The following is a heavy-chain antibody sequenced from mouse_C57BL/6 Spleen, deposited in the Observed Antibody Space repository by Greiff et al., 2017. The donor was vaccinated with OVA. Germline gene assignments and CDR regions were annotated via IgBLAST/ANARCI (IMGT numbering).Heavy chain of an antibody. CDR3: ARDLYDGYPAWFAY. CDR1: GYSITSGYY. J-gene: IGHJ3*01. CDR2: ISYDGSN. Sequence: EVKLQESGPGLVKPSQSLSLTCSVTGYSITSGYYWNWIRQFPGNKLEWMGYISYDGSNNYNPSLKNRISITRDTSKNQFFLKLNSVTTEDTATYYCARDLYDGYPAWFAYWGQGTLVTVSA. D-gene: IGHD2-3*01. V-gene: IGHV3-6*01.